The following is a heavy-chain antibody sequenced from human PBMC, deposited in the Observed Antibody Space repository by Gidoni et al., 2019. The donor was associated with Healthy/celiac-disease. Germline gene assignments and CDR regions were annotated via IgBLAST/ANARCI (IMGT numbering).Heavy chain of an antibody. Sequence: QVQLVESGGGVVQPGRSLRLSCAASGFTFSSYGMHWVRQAPGKGLAWVAVIWYDGSNKYYADSVKGRFTISRDNSKNTLYLQMNSLRAEDTAVYYCASDSIARGAENWGQGTLVTVSS. CDR3: ASDSIARGAEN. CDR1: GFTFSSYG. J-gene: IGHJ4*02. D-gene: IGHD2-2*01. CDR2: IWYDGSNK. V-gene: IGHV3-33*01.